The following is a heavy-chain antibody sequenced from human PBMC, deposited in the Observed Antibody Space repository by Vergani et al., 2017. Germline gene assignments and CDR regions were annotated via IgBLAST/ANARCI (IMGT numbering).Heavy chain of an antibody. J-gene: IGHJ4*02. CDR2: TRNKANSYTT. V-gene: IGHV3-72*01. Sequence: EVQLLESGGGLVQPGGSLRLSCAASGFTFSSYAMSWVRQAPGKGLEWVGRTRNKANSYTTEYAASVKGRFTISRDDSKNSLYLQMNSLRAEDTAVYYCARGDIDYWGQGTLVTVSS. CDR3: ARGDIDY. CDR1: GFTFSSYA.